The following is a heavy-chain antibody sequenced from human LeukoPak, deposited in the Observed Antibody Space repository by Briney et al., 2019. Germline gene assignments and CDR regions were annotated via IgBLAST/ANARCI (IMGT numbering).Heavy chain of an antibody. CDR2: INHSGST. D-gene: IGHD3-22*01. CDR3: ARANYYDIFDY. J-gene: IGHJ4*01. Sequence: PSETLSLTCAVYGGSFSGYYWSWIRQPPGKGLEWIGEINHSGSTNYNPSLKSRVTISVDTSKNQFSLKLSSVTAADTAVYYCARANYYDIFDYWGQGTLVTVSS. V-gene: IGHV4-34*01. CDR1: GGSFSGYY.